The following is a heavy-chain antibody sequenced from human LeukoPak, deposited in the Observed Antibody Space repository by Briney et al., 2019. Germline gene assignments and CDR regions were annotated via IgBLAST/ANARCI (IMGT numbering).Heavy chain of an antibody. CDR2: ICVSGGCT. V-gene: IGHV3-23*01. D-gene: IGHD6-19*01. J-gene: IGHJ4*02. Sequence: GGSLSLSCAASGFTFNTYAIYWVRQAPGKGLERVSGICVSGGCTSYEDSVKGRLTISRDNSKNTVYLQMNSLTADDTAVYYCAKTRVVYSSGRYPGRLADCWGQGTLVTVSS. CDR3: AKTRVVYSSGRYPGRLADC. CDR1: GFTFNTYA.